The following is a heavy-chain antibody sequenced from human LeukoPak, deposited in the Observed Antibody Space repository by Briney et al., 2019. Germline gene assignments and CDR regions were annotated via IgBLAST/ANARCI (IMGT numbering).Heavy chain of an antibody. CDR1: GFTFSTYA. Sequence: GGSLRLSCAASGFTFSTYAMHWVRQAPGKGLEWVAVISNDGRNKYHADSVKGRFTISRDNSKNTLYLQMNSLRAEDTAVYYCARDRIAAAGLFQHWGQGTLVTVSS. D-gene: IGHD6-13*01. V-gene: IGHV3-30*04. J-gene: IGHJ1*01. CDR2: ISNDGRNK. CDR3: ARDRIAAAGLFQH.